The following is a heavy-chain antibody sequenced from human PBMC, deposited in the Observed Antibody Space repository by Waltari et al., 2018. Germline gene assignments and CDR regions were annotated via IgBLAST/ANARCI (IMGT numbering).Heavy chain of an antibody. Sequence: QVQLVESGGGVVQPGRSLRLSCAASGFTFSSSGMRWVRQAPGKGLEWVAVISYDGSNKYYADSVKGRFTISRDNSKNTLYLQMNSLRAEDTAVYYCAKVSYGVSRGEAYWGQGTLVTVSS. V-gene: IGHV3-30*18. CDR1: GFTFSSSG. CDR2: ISYDGSNK. D-gene: IGHD3-10*01. J-gene: IGHJ4*02. CDR3: AKVSYGVSRGEAY.